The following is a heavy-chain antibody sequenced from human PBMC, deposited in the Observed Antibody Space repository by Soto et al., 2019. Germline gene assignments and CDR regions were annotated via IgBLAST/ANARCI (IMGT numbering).Heavy chain of an antibody. CDR1: DYTFTSYG. D-gene: IGHD1-26*01. CDR2: ISTYNGNT. J-gene: IGHJ4*02. CDR3: VRDDIGLGIDY. Sequence: ASVKVSCKASDYTFTSYGISWVRQAPGQGLEWMGWISTYNGNTKYAQKLQGRVTMTTDTSTSTAYMELRSLRSDDTAVYYCVRDDIGLGIDYWGLGTLVTVSS. V-gene: IGHV1-18*01.